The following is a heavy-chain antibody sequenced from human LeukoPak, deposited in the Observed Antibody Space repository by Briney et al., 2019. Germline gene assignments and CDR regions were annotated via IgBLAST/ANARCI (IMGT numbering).Heavy chain of an antibody. CDR3: AREGPFGVVVTAMGYYYYGMDV. D-gene: IGHD2-21*02. V-gene: IGHV3-30-3*01. CDR2: ISYDGSNK. Sequence: GGSLRLSCAASGFTFSSYAMHWVRQAPGKGLEWVAVISYDGSNKYYADSVKGRFTISRDNSKNTLYLQMNSLRAEDTAVYYCAREGPFGVVVTAMGYYYYGMDVWGQGTTVTVSS. J-gene: IGHJ6*02. CDR1: GFTFSSYA.